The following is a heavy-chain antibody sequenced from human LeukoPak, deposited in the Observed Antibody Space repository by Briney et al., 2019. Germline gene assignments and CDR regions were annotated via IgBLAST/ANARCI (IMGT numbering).Heavy chain of an antibody. V-gene: IGHV1-69*05. CDR1: GGTFSSYA. Sequence: GASVKVSCKASGGTFSSYAISWVRQAPGQGLEWMGRIIPIFGTANYAQKFQGRVAITTDESTSTAYMELSSLRSEDTAVYYCARDLGQHNWFDPWGQGTLVTVSS. CDR3: ARDLGQHNWFDP. CDR2: IIPIFGTA. J-gene: IGHJ5*02. D-gene: IGHD6-13*01.